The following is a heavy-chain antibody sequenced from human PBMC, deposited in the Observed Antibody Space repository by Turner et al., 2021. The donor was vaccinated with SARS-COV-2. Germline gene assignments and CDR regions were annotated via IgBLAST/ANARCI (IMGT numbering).Heavy chain of an antibody. D-gene: IGHD6-13*01. V-gene: IGHV3-7*03. CDR2: IKQDGREK. J-gene: IGHJ4*02. CDR1: GFTFSSYW. CDR3: ARLHTSSWYFDY. Sequence: EVQLVESGGGLVQPGGSLRLSCAASGFTFSSYWSSWVRQAPGKGLEWVANIKQDGREKYYGDSVKGRFTISRDNAKNSLYLQMNSLRAEDTAVYYCARLHTSSWYFDYWGQGTLVTVSS.